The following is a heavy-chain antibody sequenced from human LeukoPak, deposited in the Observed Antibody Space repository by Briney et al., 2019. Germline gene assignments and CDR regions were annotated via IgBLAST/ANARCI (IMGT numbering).Heavy chain of an antibody. Sequence: GASVKVSCKASGYTFTSYGISWVRQAPGQGLEWMGWISAYNGNTNYAQKLQGRVTMTTDTSTSTAYMELRSLRSDDTAVYYCARLPFRITIFGVVQLEDDAFDIWGQGTMVTVSS. CDR3: ARLPFRITIFGVVQLEDDAFDI. CDR2: ISAYNGNT. CDR1: GYTFTSYG. V-gene: IGHV1-18*01. D-gene: IGHD3-3*01. J-gene: IGHJ3*02.